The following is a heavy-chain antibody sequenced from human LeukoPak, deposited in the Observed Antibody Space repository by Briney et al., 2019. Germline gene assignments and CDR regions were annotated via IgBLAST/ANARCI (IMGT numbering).Heavy chain of an antibody. CDR2: IYSGGSR. V-gene: IGHV3-66*04. Sequence: GESLKISCKGSGFTFTKYWIGWVRQMPGKGLEWVSVIYSGGSRYYADSVKGRFTISRDNSKNTLYLQMNSLRAEDTAVYYCAGLPAYYYDTSGFYFDYWGQGTLVTVSS. J-gene: IGHJ4*02. CDR3: AGLPAYYYDTSGFYFDY. CDR1: GFTFTKYW. D-gene: IGHD3-22*01.